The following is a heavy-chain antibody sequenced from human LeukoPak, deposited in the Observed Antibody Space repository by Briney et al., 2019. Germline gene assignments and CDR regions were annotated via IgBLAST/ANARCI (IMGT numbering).Heavy chain of an antibody. V-gene: IGHV7-4-1*02. Sequence: AASVKVSCKASGYTFTSYSMNWVRQAPGQGLEYMGWINANTGNPTYAQGFTGRFVFSLDTSVSTAYLQISSLKAEDTAVYYCARDFPARDWSFDLWGRGTLVTVSS. CDR3: ARDFPARDWSFDL. CDR1: GYTFTSYS. J-gene: IGHJ2*01. CDR2: INANTGNP.